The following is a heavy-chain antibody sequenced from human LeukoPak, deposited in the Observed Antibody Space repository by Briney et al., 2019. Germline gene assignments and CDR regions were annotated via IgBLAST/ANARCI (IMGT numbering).Heavy chain of an antibody. D-gene: IGHD1-14*01. V-gene: IGHV3-7*01. CDR3: ARGGYGTVDY. J-gene: IGHJ4*02. Sequence: PGGALRLSCAASGFTFSSYWMNWVRQAPGKGLEWVANIKLDVSEKYYVDSVKDRFTISRDNAKNSVYLLMNSLRAEDTAVYYCARGGYGTVDYWGQGTLVTVSS. CDR2: IKLDVSEK. CDR1: GFTFSSYW.